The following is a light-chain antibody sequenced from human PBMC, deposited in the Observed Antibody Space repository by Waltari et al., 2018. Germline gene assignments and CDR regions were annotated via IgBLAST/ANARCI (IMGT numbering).Light chain of an antibody. V-gene: IGKV3-20*01. CDR1: QSVGRY. Sequence: EIVLTQSPATLSLSPGERATLSCRASQSVGRYFAWYQQKPGQAPRLRIYDASIRATGIPDRFSGSGSGTDFSLTISRLEPEDFAVYYCQKYVSLPATFGQGTKVEIK. CDR2: DAS. J-gene: IGKJ1*01. CDR3: QKYVSLPAT.